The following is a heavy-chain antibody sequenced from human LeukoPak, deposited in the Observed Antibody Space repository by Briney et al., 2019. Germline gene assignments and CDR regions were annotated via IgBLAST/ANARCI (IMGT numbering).Heavy chain of an antibody. CDR2: INDSGRT. D-gene: IGHD1-7*01. CDR1: GGSFSNYY. Sequence: SETLSLTCAAYGGSFSNYYWSWIRQTPGKGMEWIGEINDSGRTNYNPSPVSRGTASADTPKNHFSLRLTSVTDTDTAVYYCARRWNYGRNYYIDVWGKGAAVSVSS. J-gene: IGHJ6*03. CDR3: ARRWNYGRNYYIDV. V-gene: IGHV4-34*01.